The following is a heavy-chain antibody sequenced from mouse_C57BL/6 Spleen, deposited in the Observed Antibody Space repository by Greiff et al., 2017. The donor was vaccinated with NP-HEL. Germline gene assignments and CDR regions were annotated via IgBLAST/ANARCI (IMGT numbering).Heavy chain of an antibody. Sequence: ESGPGILQSSQTLSLTCSFSGFSLSTSGMGVSWIRQPSGKGLEWLAHIYWDDDKRYNPSLKSRLTISKDTSRNQVFLKITSVDTADTATYYCARNPLYYGKDYAMDYWGQGTSVTVSS. J-gene: IGHJ4*01. V-gene: IGHV8-12*01. CDR2: IYWDDDK. CDR1: GFSLSTSGMG. CDR3: ARNPLYYGKDYAMDY. D-gene: IGHD2-1*01.